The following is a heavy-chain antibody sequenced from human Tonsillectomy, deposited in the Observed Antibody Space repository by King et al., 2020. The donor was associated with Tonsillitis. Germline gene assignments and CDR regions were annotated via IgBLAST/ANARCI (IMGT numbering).Heavy chain of an antibody. CDR3: AHTGYVTMVRRRFDP. J-gene: IGHJ5*02. Sequence: TLKESGPTLVKPTQTLTLTCTFSGFSLSTSGVGVGWIRQPPGKALEWRALIYCHDDKSYSPSLKSRLTITKDTSKNQRVLTMTNMDPVDTATYYCAHTGYVTMVRRRFDPWGQGTLVTVSS. CDR2: IYCHDDK. V-gene: IGHV2-5*01. D-gene: IGHD3-10*01. CDR1: GFSLSTSGVG.